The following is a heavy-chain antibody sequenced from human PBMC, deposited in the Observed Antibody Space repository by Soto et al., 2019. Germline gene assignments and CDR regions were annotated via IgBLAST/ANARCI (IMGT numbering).Heavy chain of an antibody. CDR1: GLTFGSRA. J-gene: IGHJ4*02. V-gene: IGHV3-23*04. CDR3: ARGSTESYPGSRIFDF. D-gene: IGHD3-10*01. Sequence: VQVVESGGGLVQPGGSLRLSCAASGLTFGSRAMSWVRQAPGEGLQWVATITDNGGDAKYADSVRGRFVISRDNSKKTLYLQMTSLTAEDSAMYFCARGSTESYPGSRIFDFWGRGTLVTVSS. CDR2: ITDNGGDA.